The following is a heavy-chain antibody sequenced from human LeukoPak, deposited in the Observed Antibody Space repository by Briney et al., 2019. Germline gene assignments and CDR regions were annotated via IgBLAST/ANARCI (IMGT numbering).Heavy chain of an antibody. CDR3: ARHGGSGSYYNCFDP. V-gene: IGHV4-34*01. CDR1: GGSFSGSY. D-gene: IGHD3-10*01. Sequence: PSETLSLTCAVYGGSFSGSYWSWIRQPPGKGLEWIGEINHSGSTNYNPSLKSRVTISVDTSKNQFSLKLSSVTAADTAVYYCARHGGSGSYYNCFDPWGQGTLVTVSS. CDR2: INHSGST. J-gene: IGHJ5*02.